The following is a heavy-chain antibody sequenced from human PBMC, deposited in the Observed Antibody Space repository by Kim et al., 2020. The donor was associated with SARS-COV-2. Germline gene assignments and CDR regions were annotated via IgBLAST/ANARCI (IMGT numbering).Heavy chain of an antibody. CDR3: AKEGGICGRNCGVSRYY. J-gene: IGHJ6*03. V-gene: IGHV3-23*01. CDR2: TCGSGGST. Sequence: GGSLRLSCAASGFTFSSYGMTWVRQAPGKGLEWVSGTCGSGGSTYYADSVKGRFTISKDNSKNTLFLQMDSLRAEDTAVYYCAKEGGICGRNCGVSRYY. CDR1: GFTFSSYG. D-gene: IGHD1-26*01.